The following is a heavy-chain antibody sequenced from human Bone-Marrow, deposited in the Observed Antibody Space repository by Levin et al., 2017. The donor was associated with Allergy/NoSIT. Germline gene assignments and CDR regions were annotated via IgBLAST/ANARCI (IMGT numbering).Heavy chain of an antibody. V-gene: IGHV3-23*01. CDR3: AKDRSYGARRYFDS. D-gene: IGHD3-16*01. J-gene: IGHJ4*02. CDR2: ITGSGAAT. Sequence: PGGSLRLSCAASGFTFSSSAMSWVRQTPGKGLECVSSITGSGAATYYSDSVKGRFTVSRDNSKDTLFLQMSSLRAEDTAVYFCAKDRSYGARRYFDSWGQGTLVTVSS. CDR1: GFTFSSSA.